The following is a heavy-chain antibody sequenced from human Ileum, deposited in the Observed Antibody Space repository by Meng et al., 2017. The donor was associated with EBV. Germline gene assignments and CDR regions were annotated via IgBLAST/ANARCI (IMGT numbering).Heavy chain of an antibody. D-gene: IGHD4-23*01. Sequence: QLQRWEAVSGLVKPSQTLSLTFGGYGGSVSRGGHSWSWIRQPPGKGLEWIGDIQHSGSTYYNPSLKSRVTISVDRSRNQFSLKLSSVTAADTAVYYCARAHPVVYFFDYWGQGTLVTVSS. CDR3: ARAHPVVYFFDY. CDR1: GGSVSRGGHS. V-gene: IGHV4-30-2*01. CDR2: IQHSGST. J-gene: IGHJ4*02.